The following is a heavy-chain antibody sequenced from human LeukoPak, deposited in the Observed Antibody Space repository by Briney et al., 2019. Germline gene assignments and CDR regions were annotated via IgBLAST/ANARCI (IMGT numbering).Heavy chain of an antibody. J-gene: IGHJ5*02. Sequence: SETLSLTCTVSGGSISTYHWSWIRQPPGKGLEWIGYIYYSGSTNYNPSLKSRVTISVETSKNQFSLKLSSVTAADTAVYYCAREQQLGLNWFDPWGQGTLVTVSS. CDR2: IYYSGST. D-gene: IGHD6-13*01. CDR1: GGSISTYH. V-gene: IGHV4-59*01. CDR3: AREQQLGLNWFDP.